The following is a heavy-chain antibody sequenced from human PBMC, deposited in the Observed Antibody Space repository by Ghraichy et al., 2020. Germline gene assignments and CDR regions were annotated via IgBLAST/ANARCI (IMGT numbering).Heavy chain of an antibody. CDR1: GGSISSYY. J-gene: IGHJ4*02. CDR3: ARHVRGDSYGPIDY. D-gene: IGHD3-10*02. Sequence: ESLNISCTVSGGSISSYYWSWIRQPPGKGLEWIGYIYTSGSTNYNPSLKSRVTISVDTSKNQFSLKLSSVTAADTAVYYCARHVRGDSYGPIDYWGQGTLVTVSS. CDR2: IYTSGST. V-gene: IGHV4-4*09.